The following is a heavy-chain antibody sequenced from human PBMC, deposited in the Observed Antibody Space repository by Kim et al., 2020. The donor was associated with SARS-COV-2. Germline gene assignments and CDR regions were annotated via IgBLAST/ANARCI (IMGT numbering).Heavy chain of an antibody. CDR1: GFTVSSNY. J-gene: IGHJ6*02. D-gene: IGHD3-10*01. CDR2: IYSGGST. CDR3: ARDQALVTVVRGVAVTVRYGMDV. Sequence: GGSLRLSCAASGFTVSSNYMSWVRQAPGKGLEWVSIIYSGGSTYYADSVKGRFTISRDNSKNTLYLQMNSLRAEDTAVYYCARDQALVTVVRGVAVTVRYGMDVWGQGTTVTVSS. V-gene: IGHV3-66*01.